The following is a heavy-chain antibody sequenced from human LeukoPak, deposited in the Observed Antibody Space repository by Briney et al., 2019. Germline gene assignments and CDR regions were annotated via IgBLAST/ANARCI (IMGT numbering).Heavy chain of an antibody. V-gene: IGHV4-59*01. CDR3: ATATRDYDSSGYDY. J-gene: IGHJ4*02. CDR2: IYYSGST. Sequence: PSETLSLTCTVSGGSISSYYWSWIRQPPGKGLEWIGYIYYSGSTNYNPSLKSRVTISVDTSKNQFSLKLSSVTAADTAVYYCATATRDYDSSGYDYWGQGTLVTVSS. CDR1: GGSISSYY. D-gene: IGHD3-22*01.